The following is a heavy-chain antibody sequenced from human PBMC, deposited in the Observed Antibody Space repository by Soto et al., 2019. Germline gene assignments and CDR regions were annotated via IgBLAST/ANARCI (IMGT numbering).Heavy chain of an antibody. CDR3: AMSTYCNGGSCYPQY. D-gene: IGHD2-15*01. CDR2: ISYDGSDR. CDR1: GFTFSDYG. V-gene: IGHV3-30*03. Sequence: QVQVEEFGGGVVRPGRSLRLSCAGPGFTFSDYGFHWVRQAPGKGLEWVAMISYDGSDRYYRDSVQGRFTISRDDSKNTVFLQMNSLRTEDTAMYYCAMSTYCNGGSCYPQYWGPGTLVTVSS. J-gene: IGHJ4*02.